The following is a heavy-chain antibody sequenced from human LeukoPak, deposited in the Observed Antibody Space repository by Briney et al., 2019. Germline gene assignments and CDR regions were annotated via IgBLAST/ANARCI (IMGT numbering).Heavy chain of an antibody. Sequence: GGSLKLFCAGSGFTFYGYGETWVRQAPGKGLEWVSGINWNGGSTGYADSVKGRFTISRDNAKNSLSLQMNSLRAEDTALYYCARGNNRFDNWGQGILVTVSS. V-gene: IGHV3-20*04. D-gene: IGHD1-14*01. CDR1: GFTFYGYG. CDR3: ARGNNRFDN. J-gene: IGHJ4*02. CDR2: INWNGGST.